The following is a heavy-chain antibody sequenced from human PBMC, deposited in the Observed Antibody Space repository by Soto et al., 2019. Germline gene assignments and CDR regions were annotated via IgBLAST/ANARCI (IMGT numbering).Heavy chain of an antibody. CDR2: IWYDGSNK. CDR3: ARFPSGGDDWYFDL. D-gene: IGHD6-19*01. Sequence: QEQLVESGGGVVQPGRSLRLSCAASGFTFSSYGMHWVRQAPGKGMELVAVIWYDGSNKYYVESVKGRFTISRDNSKNTLYLQMNSLSAEDAAVYYCARFPSGGDDWYFDLWGRGTLVTVSS. J-gene: IGHJ2*01. V-gene: IGHV3-33*01. CDR1: GFTFSSYG.